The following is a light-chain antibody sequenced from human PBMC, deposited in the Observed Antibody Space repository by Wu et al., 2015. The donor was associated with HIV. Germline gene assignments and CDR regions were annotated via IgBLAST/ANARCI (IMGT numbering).Light chain of an antibody. J-gene: IGKJ5*01. CDR3: QHRVKWPLT. V-gene: IGKV3-15*01. CDR2: GAS. Sequence: EIVMTQSPATLSVSLGKRATLSCRASQSVSSNLAWYQQKPGQAPRLLIYGASTRATGIPARFSGSGSVTEFTLTISSMQSEDFAVYYCQHRVKWPLTFGQGTRLEIK. CDR1: QSVSSN.